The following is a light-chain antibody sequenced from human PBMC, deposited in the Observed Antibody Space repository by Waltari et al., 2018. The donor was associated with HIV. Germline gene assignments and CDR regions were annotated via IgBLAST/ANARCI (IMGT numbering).Light chain of an antibody. CDR1: RTVLYSSDNQNY. V-gene: IGKV4-1*01. CDR3: QQDYTVPPT. J-gene: IGKJ4*01. CDR2: WAS. Sequence: DIVMTQSPESLAVSLGERATINCTSSRTVLYSSDNQNYLAWYLQRPGQSPRVLLFWASTRAFGVPNRVSGSGSGTDVSLTLSSLQADDVGIYYCQQDYTVPPTFGGGTKVEI.